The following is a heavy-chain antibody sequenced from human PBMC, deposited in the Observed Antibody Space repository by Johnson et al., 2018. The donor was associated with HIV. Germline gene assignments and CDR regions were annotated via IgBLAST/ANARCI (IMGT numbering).Heavy chain of an antibody. V-gene: IGHV3-30*19. Sequence: QVLLVESGGGVVQPGRSLRLSCAASGFTFSTYGMHWVRQAPGKGLEWVAVMWYDGSNKYYADSVKGRFTISRDNSKNTLYLQMNSLRAEDTAVYYCARSVGYCSGGSCSPDAFDIWGQGTMVTVSS. CDR2: MWYDGSNK. CDR1: GFTFSTYG. J-gene: IGHJ3*02. CDR3: ARSVGYCSGGSCSPDAFDI. D-gene: IGHD2-15*01.